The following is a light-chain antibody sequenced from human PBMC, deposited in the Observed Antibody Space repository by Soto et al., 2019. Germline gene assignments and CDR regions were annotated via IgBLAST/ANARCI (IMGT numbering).Light chain of an antibody. CDR2: GAS. J-gene: IGKJ1*01. CDR1: QSVSSSY. V-gene: IGKV3-20*01. CDR3: QQYGSSWT. Sequence: DIELTQSPGTLSLSPGDRATLSCRASQSVSSSYLAWYQKKPGQAPRLLNYGASSRATGIPDRFSGSGSGKDFTLTSSRLEPEYFALYYCQQYGSSWTFGQGTKVEIK.